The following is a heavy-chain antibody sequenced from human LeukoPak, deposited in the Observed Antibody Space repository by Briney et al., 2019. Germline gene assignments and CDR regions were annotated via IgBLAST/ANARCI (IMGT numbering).Heavy chain of an antibody. Sequence: ASVKVPCKASGYTFTGCYMHWVRQAPGQGLEWMGWINPNSGGTNYAQKFQGRVTMTRDTSISTAYMELSRLRSDDTAVYYCARAPGGYYFDYWGQGTLVTVSS. J-gene: IGHJ4*02. CDR3: ARAPGGYYFDY. CDR1: GYTFTGCY. CDR2: INPNSGGT. D-gene: IGHD3-16*01. V-gene: IGHV1-2*02.